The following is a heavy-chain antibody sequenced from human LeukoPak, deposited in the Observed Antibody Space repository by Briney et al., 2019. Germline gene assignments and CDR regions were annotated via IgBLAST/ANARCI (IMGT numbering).Heavy chain of an antibody. CDR2: INHSGST. V-gene: IGHV4-34*01. D-gene: IGHD5-24*01. Sequence: SETLSLTCTVSGDFITAYYWSWIRQPPGKGLEWIGEINHSGSTNYNPSLKSRVTISVDTSKNQFSLKLSSVTAADTAVYYCARGMATTYYFDYWGQGTLVTVSS. CDR1: GDFITAYY. CDR3: ARGMATTYYFDY. J-gene: IGHJ4*02.